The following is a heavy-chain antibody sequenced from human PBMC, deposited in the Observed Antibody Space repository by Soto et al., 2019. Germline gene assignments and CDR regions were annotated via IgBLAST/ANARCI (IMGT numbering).Heavy chain of an antibody. V-gene: IGHV1-69*13. J-gene: IGHJ4*02. D-gene: IGHD1-26*01. CDR3: ARDHRYSGSYDY. CDR1: GGTFSSYA. Sequence: SVEVSGEASGGTFSSYAISWVRQAPGQGLEWMGGIIPIFGTANYAQKFQGRVTITADESTSTAYMELSSLRSEDTAVYYCARDHRYSGSYDYWGQGTLVTVS. CDR2: IIPIFGTA.